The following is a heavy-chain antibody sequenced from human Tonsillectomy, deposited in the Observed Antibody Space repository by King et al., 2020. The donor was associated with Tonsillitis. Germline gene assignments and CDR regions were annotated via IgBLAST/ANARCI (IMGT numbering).Heavy chain of an antibody. J-gene: IGHJ3*02. V-gene: IGHV1-2*02. Sequence: VQLVQSGAEVKKPGASVKVSCKASGYIFTDYYIHWVRQTPGQGLEWMGRINPDGGRTTYAQRFQGRVAMTTDTSINTASMELSRLTSDDTAVYYCTRDLIGYDAFDIWGQGTMVFVSS. CDR1: GYIFTDYY. CDR2: INPDGGRT. D-gene: IGHD3-10*01. CDR3: TRDLIGYDAFDI.